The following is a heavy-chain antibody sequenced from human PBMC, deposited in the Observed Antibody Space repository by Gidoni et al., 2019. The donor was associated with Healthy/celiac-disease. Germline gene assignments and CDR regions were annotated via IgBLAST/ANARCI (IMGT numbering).Heavy chain of an antibody. CDR1: GGSISSSSYY. Sequence: QLQLQESGPGLVKPSETLSLTCTVSGGSISSSSYYWGWIRQPPGKGLEWIGSIYYSGSTYYNPSLKSRVTISVDTSKNQFSLKLSSVTAADTAAYYCARKGGGASYYDILTGLYYYYYGMDVWGQGTTVTVSS. D-gene: IGHD3-9*01. CDR2: IYYSGST. CDR3: ARKGGGASYYDILTGLYYYYYGMDV. J-gene: IGHJ6*02. V-gene: IGHV4-39*01.